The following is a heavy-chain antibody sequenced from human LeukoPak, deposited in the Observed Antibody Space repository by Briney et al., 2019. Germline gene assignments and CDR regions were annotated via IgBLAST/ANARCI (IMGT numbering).Heavy chain of an antibody. V-gene: IGHV1-69*05. CDR2: IIPIFGTA. Sequence: SVKVSCRASGGTFSSYAISWVRQAPGQGLEWMGGIIPIFGTANYAQKFQGRVTITTDESTSTAYMELSSLRSEDTAVYYCASMGIAVARGAFDIWGQGTMVTVSS. D-gene: IGHD6-19*01. CDR1: GGTFSSYA. CDR3: ASMGIAVARGAFDI. J-gene: IGHJ3*02.